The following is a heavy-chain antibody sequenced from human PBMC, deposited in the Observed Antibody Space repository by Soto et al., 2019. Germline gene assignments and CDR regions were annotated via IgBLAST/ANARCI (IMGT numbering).Heavy chain of an antibody. CDR1: GGTFSSYT. Sequence: ASVKVSCKASGGTFSSYTISWVRQAPGQGLEWMGRIIPILGIANYAQKFQGRVTITADKSTSTAYMELSSLRSEDTAVYYCASTRRAYSSGWYPVETHYDYRGQGTLVTVSS. V-gene: IGHV1-69*02. CDR2: IIPILGIA. D-gene: IGHD6-19*01. J-gene: IGHJ4*02. CDR3: ASTRRAYSSGWYPVETHYDY.